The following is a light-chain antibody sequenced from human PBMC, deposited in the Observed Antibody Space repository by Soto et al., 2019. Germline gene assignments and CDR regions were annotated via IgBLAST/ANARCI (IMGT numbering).Light chain of an antibody. CDR2: DVT. CDR1: SSDVGTYKY. V-gene: IGLV2-11*01. CDR3: CSHAGGFSFV. J-gene: IGLJ1*01. Sequence: QSVLTQPRSVSASPGQSVTLSCTGTSSDVGTYKYVSWYQQHPDKAPKLIIYDVTKRPSGVPDRFSGSKSGNTASLTISGLQDEDEADYYCCSHAGGFSFVFGPGTKVAAL.